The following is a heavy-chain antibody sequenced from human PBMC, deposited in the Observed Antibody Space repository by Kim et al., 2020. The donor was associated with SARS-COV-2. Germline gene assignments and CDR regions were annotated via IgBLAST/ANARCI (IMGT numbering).Heavy chain of an antibody. V-gene: IGHV4-31*02. Sequence: YYNPSLKSRVTISVDTSKNQFSLKLSSVTAADTAVYYCARDQDWLYMDVWGKGTTVTVSS. D-gene: IGHD3-9*01. CDR3: ARDQDWLYMDV. J-gene: IGHJ6*04.